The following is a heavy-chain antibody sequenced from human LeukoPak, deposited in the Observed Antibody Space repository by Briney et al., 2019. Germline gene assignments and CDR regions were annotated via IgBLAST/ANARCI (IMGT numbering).Heavy chain of an antibody. CDR3: AREPGQWLPPDL. CDR2: ISGNSVYI. D-gene: IGHD6-19*01. Sequence: PGGSLRLSCEASGFDFSTHSMTWVRQAPGKGLEWVACISGNSVYIYYPDSLKGRFVISRDNAKKSLFLHLNSLRVDDTAVYYCAREPGQWLPPDLWGQGTLVTVSS. CDR1: GFDFSTHS. J-gene: IGHJ5*02. V-gene: IGHV3-21*01.